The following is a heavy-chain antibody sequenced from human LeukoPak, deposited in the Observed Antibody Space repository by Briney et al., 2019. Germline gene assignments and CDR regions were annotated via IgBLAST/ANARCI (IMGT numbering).Heavy chain of an antibody. CDR1: GVSISSDY. CDR3: ARDLGSYYDSSGYYYYGMDV. Sequence: SQTLSLTCAVSGVSISSDYWSWIRQPAGKGLEWIGRIYTSGSTNYTPSLKSRVTMSLDTFKNQFSLKLSSVADAGTGVYYCARDLGSYYDSSGYYYYGMDVWGQGTTVTVS. CDR2: IYTSGST. D-gene: IGHD3-22*01. J-gene: IGHJ6*02. V-gene: IGHV4-4*07.